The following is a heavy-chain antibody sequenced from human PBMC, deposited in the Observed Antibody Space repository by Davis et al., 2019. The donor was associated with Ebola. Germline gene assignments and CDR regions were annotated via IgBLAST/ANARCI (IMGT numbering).Heavy chain of an antibody. D-gene: IGHD6-6*01. CDR2: ISYDGSNK. CDR1: GFTFSSYA. Sequence: PGGSLRLSCAASGFTFSSYAMHWVRQAPGKGLEWVAVISYDGSNKYYADSVKGRFTISRDNAKNSLYLQMNSLRAEDTAVYYCAKGREYSSQTFLDYWGQGTLVTVSS. CDR3: AKGREYSSQTFLDY. V-gene: IGHV3-30*04. J-gene: IGHJ4*02.